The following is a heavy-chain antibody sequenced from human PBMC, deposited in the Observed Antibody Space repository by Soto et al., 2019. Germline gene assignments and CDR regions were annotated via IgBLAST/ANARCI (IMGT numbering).Heavy chain of an antibody. Sequence: EVQLLESGGGLVQPGGSLRLSCAASGFTFSTYSMTWVRQAPGKGLAWVSTIRDSGHSTHYADSVRGRFAISRDNSKNTLFLQMTSLRAEDTAVYYCARVKAQILSSGWYGGDDIWGQGTMVTVSS. CDR2: IRDSGHST. V-gene: IGHV3-23*01. CDR1: GFTFSTYS. J-gene: IGHJ3*02. CDR3: ARVKAQILSSGWYGGDDI. D-gene: IGHD6-19*01.